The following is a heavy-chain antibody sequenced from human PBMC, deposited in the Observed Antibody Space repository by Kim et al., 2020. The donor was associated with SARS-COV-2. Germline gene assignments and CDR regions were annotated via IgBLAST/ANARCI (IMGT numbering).Heavy chain of an antibody. J-gene: IGHJ4*02. Sequence: SETLSLTCTVSGGSISSGGYYWSWIRQHPGKGLEWIGYIYYSGSTYYNPSLKSRVTISVDTSKNQFSLKLSSVTAADTAVYYCARVNYYDSSGPPPNDYWGQGTLVTVSS. CDR2: IYYSGST. CDR3: ARVNYYDSSGPPPNDY. D-gene: IGHD3-22*01. V-gene: IGHV4-31*03. CDR1: GGSISSGGYY.